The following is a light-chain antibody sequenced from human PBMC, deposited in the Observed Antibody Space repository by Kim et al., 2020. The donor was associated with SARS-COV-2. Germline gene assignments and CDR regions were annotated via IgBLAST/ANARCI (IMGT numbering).Light chain of an antibody. Sequence: VALGQTVTITCTGDNLRNYFASWYQQKPGQAPVLVIYGNNHRPSGISDRFSGSSSRNTGALIITGAQVEDEADYYCSTRDRRNHVLFGGGTRLTVL. CDR3: STRDRRNHVL. J-gene: IGLJ2*01. CDR1: NLRNYF. V-gene: IGLV3-19*01. CDR2: GNN.